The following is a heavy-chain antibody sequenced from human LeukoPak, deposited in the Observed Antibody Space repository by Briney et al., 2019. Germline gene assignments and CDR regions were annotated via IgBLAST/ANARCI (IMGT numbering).Heavy chain of an antibody. CDR2: INPSGGNT. V-gene: IGHV1-46*01. D-gene: IGHD3-22*01. CDR1: GYTFTSYY. CDR3: ARGGRPGYYDSSGHHFDY. J-gene: IGHJ4*02. Sequence: ASVKVSCKASGYTFTSYYMHWVRQAPGQGLEWMGIINPSGGNTSYAQKFQGRVTMTRDMSTSTVYMELSSLRSEDTAVYYCARGGRPGYYDSSGHHFDYWGQGTLVTVSS.